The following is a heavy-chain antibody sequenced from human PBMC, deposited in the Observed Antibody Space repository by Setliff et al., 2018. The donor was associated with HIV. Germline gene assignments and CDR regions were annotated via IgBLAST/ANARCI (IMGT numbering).Heavy chain of an antibody. J-gene: IGHJ3*01. CDR3: ARVQMAYAAFDV. V-gene: IGHV4-39*07. D-gene: IGHD4-17*01. CDR1: GDSTSSSSSY. CDR2: IYFTGSS. Sequence: ETLSLTCTVSGDSTSSSSSYWGWIRQPPGKGLEWIGSIYFTGSSDNNPSLKSRVTLSVDTSKHQFSLKLSSVTAADTAVYYCARVQMAYAAFDVWGQGTMVTVSS.